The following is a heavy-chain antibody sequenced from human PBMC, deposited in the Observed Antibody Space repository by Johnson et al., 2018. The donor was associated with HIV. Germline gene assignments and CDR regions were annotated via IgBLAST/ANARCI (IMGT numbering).Heavy chain of an antibody. CDR1: GFTVSSNY. CDR3: VSSAQWSGWPPGAFDI. V-gene: IGHV3-53*01. Sequence: VQLVESGGGLIQPGGSLRLSCAASGFTVSSNYMSWVRQAPGKGLEWVSVIYSGGSTYYADSVKGRFTISRDNSKNTLDLQMNSLRAEDTAVYYCVSSAQWSGWPPGAFDIWGQGTMVTVSS. CDR2: IYSGGST. D-gene: IGHD6-19*01. J-gene: IGHJ3*02.